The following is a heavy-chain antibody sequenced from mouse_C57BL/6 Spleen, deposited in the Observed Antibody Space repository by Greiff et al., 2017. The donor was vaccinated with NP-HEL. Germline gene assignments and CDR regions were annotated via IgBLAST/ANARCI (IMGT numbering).Heavy chain of an antibody. CDR3: ARVSYGSSYWYFDV. V-gene: IGHV3-6*01. D-gene: IGHD1-1*01. CDR1: GYSITSGYY. J-gene: IGHJ1*03. Sequence: EVKLMESGPGLVKPSQSLSLTCSVTGYSITSGYYWNWIRQFPGNKLEWMGYISYDGSNNYNPSLKNRISITRDTSKNQVFLKLNSVTTEDTATYYCARVSYGSSYWYFDVWGTGTTVTVSS. CDR2: ISYDGSN.